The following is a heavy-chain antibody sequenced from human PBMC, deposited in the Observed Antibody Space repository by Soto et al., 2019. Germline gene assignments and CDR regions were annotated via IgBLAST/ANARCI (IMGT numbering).Heavy chain of an antibody. CDR3: TTEGGTMVRNNVYYMYV. D-gene: IGHD3-10*01. Sequence: EVQLVESGGGLVKPGGSLRLSCAASGFTFSNAWMSWVRQAPGKGLEWVGRIKSKTDGGTTDYAAPVKGRFTISRDDSKKTLYLQMNSLKSEDTAVYYCTTEGGTMVRNNVYYMYVWGKGTTVTVSS. CDR2: IKSKTDGGTT. J-gene: IGHJ6*03. V-gene: IGHV3-15*01. CDR1: GFTFSNAW.